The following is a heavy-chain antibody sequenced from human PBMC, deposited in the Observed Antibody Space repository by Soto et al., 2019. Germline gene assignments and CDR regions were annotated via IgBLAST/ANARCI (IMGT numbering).Heavy chain of an antibody. V-gene: IGHV3-49*03. CDR3: TRGMDSSSWSHWSGYYYYGMDV. CDR2: IRSKAYGGTT. CDR1: GFTFGDYA. J-gene: IGHJ6*02. Sequence: GGSLRLSCTASGFTFGDYAMSWFRQAPGKGLEWVGFIRSKAYGGTTEYAASVKGRFTISRDDSKSIAYLQMNSLKTEDTAVYYCTRGMDSSSWSHWSGYYYYGMDVWGQGTTVTVSS. D-gene: IGHD6-13*01.